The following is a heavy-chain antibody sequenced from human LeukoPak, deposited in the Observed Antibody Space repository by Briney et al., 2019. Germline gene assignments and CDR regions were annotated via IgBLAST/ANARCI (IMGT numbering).Heavy chain of an antibody. V-gene: IGHV3-53*04. D-gene: IGHD3-3*01. CDR1: GFTVSSNY. Sequence: GGSLRLSCAASGFTVSSNYMSWGRQAPGKGLAWVSVIYSGGSTYYADSVKGRFTISRHNSKNTLYLQMNSLRAEDTAVYYCARAGSGYYTVGGMDVWGQGTTVTVSS. CDR2: IYSGGST. J-gene: IGHJ6*02. CDR3: ARAGSGYYTVGGMDV.